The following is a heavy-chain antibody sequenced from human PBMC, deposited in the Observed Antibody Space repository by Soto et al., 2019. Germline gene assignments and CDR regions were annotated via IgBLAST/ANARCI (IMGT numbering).Heavy chain of an antibody. CDR2: IWGDGSNA. Sequence: QVQLVESGGGVVQPGRSLRLSCAASEFTFSRHGMHWVRQAPGKGLQWVGVIWGDGSNAVDADSVKGRFSSSRDNSKNILYLQMNSLRAEDTAVYYCARERTFGDNKHNYMDVWGTGITVTVSS. CDR3: ARERTFGDNKHNYMDV. J-gene: IGHJ6*03. V-gene: IGHV3-33*01. CDR1: EFTFSRHG. D-gene: IGHD3-10*01.